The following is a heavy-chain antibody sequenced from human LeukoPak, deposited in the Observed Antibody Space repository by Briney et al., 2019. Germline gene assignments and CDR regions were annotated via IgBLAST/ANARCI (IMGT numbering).Heavy chain of an antibody. CDR3: ARGPSTVVTTR. CDR1: GFTFSDYW. CDR2: IKEDGTTK. D-gene: IGHD2-21*02. J-gene: IGHJ4*02. Sequence: GGSLRLSGAASGFTFSDYWMTWVRQAPGKGLEWVANIKEDGTTKHYVDSVKGRFTISRDNAKRSLYLQMNSLGAEDTALYYCARGPSTVVTTRWGQGTLVAVSS. V-gene: IGHV3-7*01.